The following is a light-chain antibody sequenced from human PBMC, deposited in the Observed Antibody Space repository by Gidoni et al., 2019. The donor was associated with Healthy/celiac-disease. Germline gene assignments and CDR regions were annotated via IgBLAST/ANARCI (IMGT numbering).Light chain of an antibody. V-gene: IGKV3-11*01. J-gene: IGKJ3*01. CDR3: QQGFT. CDR2: DAS. Sequence: EIVLTQSPATLSLSPGERATLSYRASQSVSSYLAWYQQKPGQAPRLLIYDASNRATGIPARFSGSGSGTDFTLTISILEPEDFAVYYCQQGFTFGPGTKVDIK. CDR1: QSVSSY.